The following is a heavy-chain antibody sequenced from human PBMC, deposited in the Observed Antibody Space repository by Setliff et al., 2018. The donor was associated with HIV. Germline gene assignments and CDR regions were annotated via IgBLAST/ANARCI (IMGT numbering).Heavy chain of an antibody. D-gene: IGHD6-6*01. CDR1: GFTFSSYA. Sequence: GGSLRLSCAASGFTFSSYAMSWVRQAPGKGLEWVSAISGSGGSTYYADSVKGRFTISRDNSKNTLYLQMNSLRAEDTAVYYCARDKMSIAARRGRYFDYWGQGTLVTVSS. CDR2: ISGSGGST. CDR3: ARDKMSIAARRGRYFDY. V-gene: IGHV3-23*01. J-gene: IGHJ4*02.